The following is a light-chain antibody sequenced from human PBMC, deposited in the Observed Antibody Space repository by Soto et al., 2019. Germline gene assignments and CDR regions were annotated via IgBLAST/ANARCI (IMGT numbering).Light chain of an antibody. Sequence: DIQMTQSPSTLSASVVDRVTITCRASQSISSWLAWYQQKPGKAPKLLIYAASTLQSGVPSRFSGSGSGTEFTLTISSLQPDDFATYFCQHYNNYPWTFGQGTKVDIK. CDR3: QHYNNYPWT. CDR2: AAS. CDR1: QSISSW. V-gene: IGKV1-5*01. J-gene: IGKJ1*01.